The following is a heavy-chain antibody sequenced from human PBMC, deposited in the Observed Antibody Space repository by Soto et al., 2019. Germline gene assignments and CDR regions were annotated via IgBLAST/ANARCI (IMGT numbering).Heavy chain of an antibody. CDR3: ARQSWGGDGMDV. D-gene: IGHD3-16*01. Sequence: QVQLVESGGGVVQPGRSLRLSCAASGFTFSSYAMHWVRQAPGKGLQWVAVVSYDGSNKYYTDSAKGRFTISRDDSKSAVYLQLNSLRPEDTAVYYCARQSWGGDGMDVWGQGTTVTVSS. V-gene: IGHV3-30*04. CDR1: GFTFSSYA. CDR2: VSYDGSNK. J-gene: IGHJ6*02.